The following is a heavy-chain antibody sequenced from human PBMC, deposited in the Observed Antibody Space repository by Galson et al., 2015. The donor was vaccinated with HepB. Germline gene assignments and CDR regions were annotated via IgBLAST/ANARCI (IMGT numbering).Heavy chain of an antibody. Sequence: SLRLSCAASGFTFSSYSMNWVRQAPGKGLEWVSSISSSSSYIYYADSVKGRFTISRDNAKNSLYLQMNSLRAEDTAVYYCARDRSVDIVATITFYYYYYGMDVWGQGTTVTVSS. J-gene: IGHJ6*02. CDR3: ARDRSVDIVATITFYYYYYGMDV. V-gene: IGHV3-21*01. CDR2: ISSSSSYI. CDR1: GFTFSSYS. D-gene: IGHD5-12*01.